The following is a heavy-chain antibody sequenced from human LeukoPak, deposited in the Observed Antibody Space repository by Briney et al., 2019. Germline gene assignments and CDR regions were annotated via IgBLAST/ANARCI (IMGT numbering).Heavy chain of an antibody. CDR3: ARHRDGSGSYVGY. CDR2: ISSSGSTI. Sequence: GGSLRLSCAASGFTFSSYEMNWVRQAPGKGLEWVSYISSSGSTIYYADSVKGRFTISRDNAKNALYLQLNSLRAEDTAVYYCARHRDGSGSYVGYWGQGTLVTVSS. CDR1: GFTFSSYE. V-gene: IGHV3-48*03. D-gene: IGHD3-10*01. J-gene: IGHJ4*02.